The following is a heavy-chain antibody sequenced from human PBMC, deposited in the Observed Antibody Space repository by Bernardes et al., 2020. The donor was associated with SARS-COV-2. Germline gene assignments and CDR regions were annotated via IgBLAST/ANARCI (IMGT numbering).Heavy chain of an antibody. CDR1: GGSISSYY. CDR3: ARPGQGDCSSTSGYSGRSYYYYGMDV. CDR2: IYYSGST. Sequence: SETLSLTCTVSGGSISSYYWSWIRQPPGKGLEWIGYIYYSGSTNYNPSLKSRVTISVDTSKNQFSLKLSSVTAADTAVYYCARPGQGDCSSTSGYSGRSYYYYGMDVWGQGTTVTVSS. V-gene: IGHV4-59*08. J-gene: IGHJ6*02. D-gene: IGHD2-2*01.